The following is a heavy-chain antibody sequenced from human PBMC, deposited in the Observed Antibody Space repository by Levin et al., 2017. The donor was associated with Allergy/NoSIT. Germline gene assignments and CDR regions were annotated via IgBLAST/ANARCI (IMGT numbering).Heavy chain of an antibody. D-gene: IGHD5-12*01. CDR3: ARSSRGYGTFDS. Sequence: SCAASGFTFNSYAMSWVRQAPGKGLEWVSAIYASADSMYYSDSVKGRFTISRDSSKNTLYLHMNSLRAEDTAVYYCARSSRGYGTFDSWGQGTLVTVSS. CDR1: GFTFNSYA. J-gene: IGHJ4*02. CDR2: IYASADSM. V-gene: IGHV3-23*01.